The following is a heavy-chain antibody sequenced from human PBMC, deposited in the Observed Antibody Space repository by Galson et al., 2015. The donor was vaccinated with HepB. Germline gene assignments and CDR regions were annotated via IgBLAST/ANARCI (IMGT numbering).Heavy chain of an antibody. CDR1: GFTFSDYY. CDR2: ISSSSSYT. J-gene: IGHJ4*02. Sequence: LRLSCAASGFTFSDYYMSWIRQAPGKGLEWVSYISSSSSYTNYADSVKGRFTISRDNAKNSLYLQMNSLRAENTAVYYCARERDGYSYGYCDYWGQGTLVTVSS. D-gene: IGHD5-18*01. CDR3: ARERDGYSYGYCDY. V-gene: IGHV3-11*06.